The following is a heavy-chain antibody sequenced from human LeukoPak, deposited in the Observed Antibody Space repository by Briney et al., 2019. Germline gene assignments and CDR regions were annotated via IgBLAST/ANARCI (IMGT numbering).Heavy chain of an antibody. CDR2: ISGSGGTT. CDR1: GFTFSSYA. V-gene: IGHV3-23*01. CDR3: ARVHYVFWSGYLIH. J-gene: IGHJ4*02. Sequence: GGSLRLSCATSGFTFSSYAMTWVRQAPGKGLEWVSAISGSGGTTYYADSVKGRFTISRDNSQNILYLQMNSLRAEDTAVYYCARVHYVFWSGYLIHWGQGTLVTVSS. D-gene: IGHD3-3*01.